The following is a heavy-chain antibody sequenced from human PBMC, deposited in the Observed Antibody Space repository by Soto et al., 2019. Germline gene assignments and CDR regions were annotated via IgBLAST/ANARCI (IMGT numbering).Heavy chain of an antibody. CDR1: GFTVSTYS. CDR3: ATGGDTANDGY. Sequence: GGSLRLSCAASGFTVSTYSMNWVRQAPGKGLEWVSSISGSGDSPYYADSVKGRFTISRDNSKNTLYVQMNSLRAEDTAVYYCATGGDTANDGYWGQGTLVTVSS. D-gene: IGHD5-18*01. V-gene: IGHV3-23*01. J-gene: IGHJ4*02. CDR2: ISGSGDSP.